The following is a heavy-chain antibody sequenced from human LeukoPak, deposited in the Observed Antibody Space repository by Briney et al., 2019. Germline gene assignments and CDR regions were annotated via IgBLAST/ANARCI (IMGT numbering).Heavy chain of an antibody. CDR1: GFTFSTYS. J-gene: IGHJ3*02. V-gene: IGHV3-21*01. CDR2: ISSSSSFI. CDR3: ARDSPLSFDI. Sequence: GGSLRLSCADSGFTFSTYSMNWVRQAPGKGLEWVSSISSSSSFIYYADSVKGRFTISRDNAKNSVYLQMNSLRAEDTAVYYCARDSPLSFDIWGQGTMVTVSS.